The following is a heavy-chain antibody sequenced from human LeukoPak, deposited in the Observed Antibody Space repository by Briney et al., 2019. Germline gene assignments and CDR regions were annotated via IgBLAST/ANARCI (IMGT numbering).Heavy chain of an antibody. V-gene: IGHV4-4*07. Sequence: PSETLSLTCTVSGGSISSYYWSRIRQPPGKGLEWIGRIYTSGSTNYNPSLKSRVTMSVDTSKNQFSLKLSSVTAADTAVYYCARVGYCSSTSCYRSGPFDIWGQGTMVTVSS. CDR3: ARVGYCSSTSCYRSGPFDI. J-gene: IGHJ3*02. CDR1: GGSISSYY. CDR2: IYTSGST. D-gene: IGHD2-2*01.